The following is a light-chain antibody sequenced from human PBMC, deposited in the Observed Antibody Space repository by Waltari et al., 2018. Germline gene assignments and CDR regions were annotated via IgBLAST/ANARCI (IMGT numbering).Light chain of an antibody. J-gene: IGKJ2*02. Sequence: EILMTQSPAALSVSPGGRATLSCRASQYISNNLAWYQHKPGQPPRLLLSGASTRAAGVPARCSGSGSVTEFSLTISRLQSEDSAIYFCQQYNTWPPSTFGQGTKLEIK. V-gene: IGKV3-15*01. CDR2: GAS. CDR3: QQYNTWPPST. CDR1: QYISNN.